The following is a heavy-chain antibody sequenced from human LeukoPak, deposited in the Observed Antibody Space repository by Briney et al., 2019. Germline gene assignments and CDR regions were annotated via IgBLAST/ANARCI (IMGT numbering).Heavy chain of an antibody. CDR3: ARRGYTYGYPDY. CDR1: GYTFTSYY. V-gene: IGHV1-46*01. Sequence: ASVKVSCKASGYTFTSYYMHWVRQAPGQGLEWMGIVNPSDGSTSYAQKFQGGATMTRDTSTSIVYMELSSLRSEDTAVYYCARRGYTYGYPDYWGQGTLVTVSS. CDR2: VNPSDGST. J-gene: IGHJ4*02. D-gene: IGHD5-18*01.